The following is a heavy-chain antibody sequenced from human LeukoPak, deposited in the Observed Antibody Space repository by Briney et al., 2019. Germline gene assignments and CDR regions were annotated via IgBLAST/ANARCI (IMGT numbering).Heavy chain of an antibody. Sequence: GGSLRLPCAASGFTFSSYSMNWVRQAPGKGLEWVSSISSSSSYIYYADSVKGRFTISRDNAKNSLYLQMNSLRAEDTAVYYCARQAEVVPAAMGAFDIWGQGTMVTVSS. V-gene: IGHV3-21*01. D-gene: IGHD2-2*01. CDR1: GFTFSSYS. J-gene: IGHJ3*02. CDR3: ARQAEVVPAAMGAFDI. CDR2: ISSSSSYI.